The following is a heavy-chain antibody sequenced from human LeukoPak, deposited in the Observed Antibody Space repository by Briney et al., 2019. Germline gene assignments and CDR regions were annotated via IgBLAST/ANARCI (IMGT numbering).Heavy chain of an antibody. Sequence: GGSLRLSCAASGFTFSNAWMSWVRQAPGKGLEWVGRIKSKTDGGTTDYAAPVKSRFTISRDDSKNTLYLQMNSLKTEDAAVYYCTTPYGSGSYYTDYWGQGTLVTVSS. CDR3: TTPYGSGSYYTDY. CDR2: IKSKTDGGTT. J-gene: IGHJ4*02. D-gene: IGHD3-10*01. V-gene: IGHV3-15*01. CDR1: GFTFSNAW.